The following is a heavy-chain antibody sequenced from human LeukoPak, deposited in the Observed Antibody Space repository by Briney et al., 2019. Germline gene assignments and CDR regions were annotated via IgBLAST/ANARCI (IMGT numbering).Heavy chain of an antibody. Sequence: GASVKVSCKASGYTFTSYYMHWVRQAPGQGLEWMGIINPSGGSTSYAQKFQGRVTMTRDTSTSTVYMELSSLRSEDTAVYYCARPFINCGGDCSRENYYYYYGMDVWGQGTTVTVSS. CDR3: ARPFINCGGDCSRENYYYYYGMDV. CDR2: INPSGGST. J-gene: IGHJ6*02. CDR1: GYTFTSYY. D-gene: IGHD2-21*02. V-gene: IGHV1-46*01.